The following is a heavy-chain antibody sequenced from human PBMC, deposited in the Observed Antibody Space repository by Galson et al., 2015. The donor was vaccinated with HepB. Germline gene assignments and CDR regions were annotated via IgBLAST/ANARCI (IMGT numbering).Heavy chain of an antibody. CDR3: ARWSTVTTSAYYYYYMDV. CDR1: GYTFTSYA. J-gene: IGHJ6*03. Sequence: VKVSCKASGYTFTSYAMHWVRQAPGQRLEWMGWINAGNGNTKYSQKFQGRVTITRDTSASTAYMELSSLRSEDTAVYYCARWSTVTTSAYYYYYMDVWGKGTTVTVSS. CDR2: INAGNGNT. V-gene: IGHV1-3*01. D-gene: IGHD4-17*01.